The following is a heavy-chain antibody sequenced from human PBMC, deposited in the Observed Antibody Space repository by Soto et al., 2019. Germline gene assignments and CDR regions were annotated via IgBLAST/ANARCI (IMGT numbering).Heavy chain of an antibody. J-gene: IGHJ4*02. V-gene: IGHV1-46*01. CDR1: GHTLINYY. CDR3: AINYYGSSAYLY. CDR2: IDPSGNGT. D-gene: IGHD3-22*01. Sequence: QVQLVQSGAEVKKPGASVKVSCKASGHTLINYYMHWVRQAPGQGLDWLGKIDPSGNGTSYAERFQGRITLTSDTSTNPVYVELSSLSSEDTAIYYCAINYYGSSAYLYWGQGTLVTVSS.